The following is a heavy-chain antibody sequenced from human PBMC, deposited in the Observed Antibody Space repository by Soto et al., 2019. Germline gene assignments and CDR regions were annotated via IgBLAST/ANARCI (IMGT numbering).Heavy chain of an antibody. CDR2: INAGYGNT. D-gene: IGHD7-27*01. CDR3: ARDTGDGTFDF. Sequence: RASVKVSCKASGYTFSSYAMHWVRQAPGQRLEWMGWINAGYGNTKSSQKFQDRVTISRDTSASTAYTELTSLRSEDTAVYYCARDTGDGTFDFWGQGTLVTVSS. J-gene: IGHJ4*02. V-gene: IGHV1-3*01. CDR1: GYTFSSYA.